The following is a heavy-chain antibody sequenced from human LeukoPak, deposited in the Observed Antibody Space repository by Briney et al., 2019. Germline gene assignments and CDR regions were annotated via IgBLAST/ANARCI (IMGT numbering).Heavy chain of an antibody. V-gene: IGHV1-69*06. CDR1: GGTFSSYA. CDR2: IIPIFGTA. Sequence: SVKVSCKASGGTFSSYAISWVRQAPGQGLEWMGGIIPIFGTANYAQKFQGRVTMTEDTSTDTAYMELSSLRSEDTAVYYCATGVEMATIMHWGQGTLVTVSS. CDR3: ATGVEMATIMH. D-gene: IGHD5-24*01. J-gene: IGHJ4*02.